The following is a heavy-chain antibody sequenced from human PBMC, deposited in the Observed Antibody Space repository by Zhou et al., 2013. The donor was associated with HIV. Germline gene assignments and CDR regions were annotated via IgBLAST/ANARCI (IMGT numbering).Heavy chain of an antibody. D-gene: IGHD3-22*01. CDR2: IIPIFGTA. Sequence: QVQLVQSGAEVKKPGSSVKVSCKASGGTFSSYAISWVRQAPGQGLEWMGGIIPIFGTANYAQKFQGRVTITTDESTSTAYMELSSLRSEDTAVYYCARSNSSGYRGYYYYYGMDVWGQGTTVTVSS. V-gene: IGHV1-69*05. CDR3: ARSNSSGYRGYYYYYGMDV. J-gene: IGHJ6*02. CDR1: GGTFSSYA.